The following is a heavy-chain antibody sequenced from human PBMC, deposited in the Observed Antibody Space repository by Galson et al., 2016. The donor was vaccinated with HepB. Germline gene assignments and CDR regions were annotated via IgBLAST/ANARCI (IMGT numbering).Heavy chain of an antibody. CDR3: ITVVRGVITH. CDR1: GFSFSNAW. CDR2: IKRKIDGGIT. V-gene: IGHV3-15*01. J-gene: IGHJ4*02. Sequence: SLRLSCAASGFSFSNAWMSWVRQAPGKGLEWVGRIKRKIDGGITDYAAPVKGRFTISRDDSKNTLYLQMNSLKTEDTAVYYCITVVRGVITHWGQGTLVTVSS. D-gene: IGHD3-10*01.